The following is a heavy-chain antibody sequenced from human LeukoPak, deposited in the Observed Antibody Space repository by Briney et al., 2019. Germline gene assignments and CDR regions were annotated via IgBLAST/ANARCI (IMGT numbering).Heavy chain of an antibody. D-gene: IGHD1-26*01. CDR3: ARVRVVWDLDDAFDI. Sequence: GGSLRLSCAASGFTFSGSAMHWVRQASGKGLEWVGRIRSKANSYATAYAASVKGRFTISRDDSKNTAYLQMNSLSAEDTALYYCARVRVVWDLDDAFDIWGQGTMVTVSS. V-gene: IGHV3-73*01. CDR1: GFTFSGSA. J-gene: IGHJ3*02. CDR2: IRSKANSYAT.